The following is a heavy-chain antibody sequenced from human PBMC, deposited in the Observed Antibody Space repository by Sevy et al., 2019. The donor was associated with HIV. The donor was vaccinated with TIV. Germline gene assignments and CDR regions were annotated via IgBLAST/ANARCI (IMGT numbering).Heavy chain of an antibody. D-gene: IGHD2-15*01. J-gene: IGHJ3*02. CDR3: ARGYCSGTSCSSGRAWVAFDI. V-gene: IGHV3-21*01. Sequence: GGSLRLSCAVSGFTFSSYSMNWVRQAPGKGLEWVSSISSSSNYIYYADSVKGRFTISRDNAKDSLFLQMNRLRAEDTAINYCARGYCSGTSCSSGRAWVAFDIWGQGTMVTVSS. CDR1: GFTFSSYS. CDR2: ISSSSNYI.